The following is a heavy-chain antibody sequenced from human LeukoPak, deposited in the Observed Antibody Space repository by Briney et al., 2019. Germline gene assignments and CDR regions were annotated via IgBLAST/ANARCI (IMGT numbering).Heavy chain of an antibody. Sequence: GGSLTLSCAPSGLTHNSYWMHWVRQAPGEGLVWVSRITNDWSGTAYADSVKGRFTISRDNAKNTLYLQMNSLRAEDTAVYYCARDHGGDYYFDYWGQGILVTVSS. V-gene: IGHV3-74*01. CDR2: ITNDWSGT. J-gene: IGHJ4*02. CDR3: ARDHGGDYYFDY. D-gene: IGHD2-21*02. CDR1: GLTHNSYW.